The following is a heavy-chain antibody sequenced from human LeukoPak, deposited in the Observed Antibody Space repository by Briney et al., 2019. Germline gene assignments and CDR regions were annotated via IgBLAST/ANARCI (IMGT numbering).Heavy chain of an antibody. V-gene: IGHV1-24*01. CDR3: ATSPHGEYYFDY. CDR2: FDPEDGET. CDR1: GYTLTELS. Sequence: GASVKVSCKVSGYTLTELSMHWVRQAPGKGLEWMGGFDPEDGETIYAQKFQGRVTMTEDTSTDTAYMELSSLRSEDTAVYYCATSPHGEYYFDYWGQGTLVTVSS. D-gene: IGHD7-27*01. J-gene: IGHJ4*02.